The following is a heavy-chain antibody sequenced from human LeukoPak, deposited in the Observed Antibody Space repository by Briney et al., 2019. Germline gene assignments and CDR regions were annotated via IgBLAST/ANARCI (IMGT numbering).Heavy chain of an antibody. Sequence: GGSVSLSCAGSEFTFGCYWVHGVSQAAGKGLVWVSRINSDGSITTYADSVRGRFTISRDNAKSTLYLQMNSLRAEDTAVYYCASSTQISKSADYWGQGALVTVSS. CDR1: EFTFGCYW. D-gene: IGHD3-3*01. CDR3: ASSTQISKSADY. CDR2: INSDGSIT. V-gene: IGHV3-74*01. J-gene: IGHJ4*02.